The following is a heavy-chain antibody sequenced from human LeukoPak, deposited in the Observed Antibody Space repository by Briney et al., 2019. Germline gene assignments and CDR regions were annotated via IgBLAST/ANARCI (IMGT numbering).Heavy chain of an antibody. J-gene: IGHJ3*02. Sequence: ASVKVSCKTSGYTFNTYGIAWVRQAPGQGLEWMGWISAYNGNTNYAQNLQDRVTMTTDTSTTTAYMELRSLRSDDTAVYYCARVTGEDAFDIWGQGTMVTVSS. CDR2: ISAYNGNT. CDR1: GYTFNTYG. D-gene: IGHD3-16*01. V-gene: IGHV1-18*01. CDR3: ARVTGEDAFDI.